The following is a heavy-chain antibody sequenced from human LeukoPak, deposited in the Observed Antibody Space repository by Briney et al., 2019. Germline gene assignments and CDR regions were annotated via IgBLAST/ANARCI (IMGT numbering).Heavy chain of an antibody. Sequence: GGSLRPSGAALDFTFFTFTMTGVGRAQGRGLGWVSSISSSSAYMYYADSVKGRFTISRDDAKNSLYLQMNSLRAEDTAVYYCARARIAAAGTGAFDIWGQGTMVTVSS. D-gene: IGHD6-13*01. CDR3: ARARIAAAGTGAFDI. J-gene: IGHJ3*02. V-gene: IGHV3-21*01. CDR1: DFTFFTFT. CDR2: ISSSSAYM.